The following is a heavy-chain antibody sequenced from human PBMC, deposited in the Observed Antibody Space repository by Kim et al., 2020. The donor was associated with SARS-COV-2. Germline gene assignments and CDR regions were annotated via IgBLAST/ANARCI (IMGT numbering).Heavy chain of an antibody. V-gene: IGHV4-59*01. J-gene: IGHJ4*02. D-gene: IGHD3-9*01. CDR3: ARELTGYYNILYFDY. Sequence: PSLKSRVTISVDTSKNQFSLKLSSVTAADTAVYYCARELTGYYNILYFDYWGQGTLVTVSS.